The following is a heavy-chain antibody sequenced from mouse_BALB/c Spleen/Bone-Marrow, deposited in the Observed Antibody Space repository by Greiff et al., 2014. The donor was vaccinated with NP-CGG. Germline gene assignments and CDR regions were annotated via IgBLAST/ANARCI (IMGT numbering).Heavy chain of an antibody. CDR3: ARTTMITTGGYYAMDY. Sequence: SGAELARPGASVKLTCKASGYTLTSYWMQWVKQRPGQGLEWIGAIYPGDGDTRYTQKFKGKATLTADKSSSTAYMQLSSLASEDSAVYYCARTTMITTGGYYAMDYWGQGTSVTVSS. D-gene: IGHD2-4*01. CDR1: GYTLTSYW. J-gene: IGHJ4*01. V-gene: IGHV1-87*01. CDR2: IYPGDGDT.